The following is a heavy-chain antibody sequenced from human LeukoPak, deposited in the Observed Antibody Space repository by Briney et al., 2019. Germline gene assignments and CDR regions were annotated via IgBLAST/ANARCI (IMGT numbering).Heavy chain of an antibody. J-gene: IGHJ6*02. CDR2: ISSSSTTI. Sequence: GGSLRLSCAASGFTFSNYDMNWVRQAPGKGLEWVSYISSSSTTIYYADSVKGRFTISRDNAKNSLYLQMNSLRDEDTAVYYCAREAGIDYYGSGSYRSGMDVWGQGTTVTVSS. CDR1: GFTFSNYD. V-gene: IGHV3-48*02. CDR3: AREAGIDYYGSGSYRSGMDV. D-gene: IGHD3-10*01.